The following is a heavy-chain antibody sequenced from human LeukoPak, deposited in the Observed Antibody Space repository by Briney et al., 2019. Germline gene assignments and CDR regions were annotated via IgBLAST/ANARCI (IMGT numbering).Heavy chain of an antibody. CDR1: GGSISSSSYY. J-gene: IGHJ3*02. D-gene: IGHD3-10*01. V-gene: IGHV4-39*02. CDR3: ARDNRGVNAFDI. CDR2: IYYSGST. Sequence: SETLSLTCTVSGGSISSSSYYWGWIRQPPGKGLEWIGSIYYSGSTYYNPSLKSRVTISVDTSKNQFSLKLSSVTAADTAVYYCARDNRGVNAFDIWGQGTMVTVSS.